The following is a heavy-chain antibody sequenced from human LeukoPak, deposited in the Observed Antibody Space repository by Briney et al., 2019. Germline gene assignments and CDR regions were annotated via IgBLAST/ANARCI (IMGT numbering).Heavy chain of an antibody. D-gene: IGHD3-10*01. J-gene: IGHJ6*03. V-gene: IGHV4-4*07. Sequence: SETLSLTCTVSGGSISSYYWSWIPQPAGKGLEWIGRINTSGSTNYNPSLKSRVTISVDKSKNQFSLKLSSVTAADTAVYYCARGDYYYMDVWGKGTTVTVSS. CDR3: ARGDYYYMDV. CDR2: INTSGST. CDR1: GGSISSYY.